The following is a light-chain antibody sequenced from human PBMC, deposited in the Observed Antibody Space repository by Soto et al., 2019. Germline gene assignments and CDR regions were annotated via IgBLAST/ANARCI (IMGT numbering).Light chain of an antibody. CDR3: SSYTSSNTPYV. CDR1: SSDVGAYHF. Sequence: SVLTQPASVSGSPGQSITISCTGSSSDVGAYHFVSWYQHHPGKAPKLILYEVTARPSGVSSRFSGSKSGNTASLTISGLQADDEANYYCSSYTSSNTPYVFGTGTKSPS. CDR2: EVT. V-gene: IGLV2-14*01. J-gene: IGLJ1*01.